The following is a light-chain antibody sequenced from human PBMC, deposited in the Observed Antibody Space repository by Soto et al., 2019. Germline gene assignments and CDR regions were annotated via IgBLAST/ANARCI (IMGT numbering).Light chain of an antibody. V-gene: IGKV3-15*01. J-gene: IGKJ4*01. CDR1: QSVSSN. Sequence: EIVMTQSPATLSVSPGERATLSCRASQSVSSNLAWYQKKSGQAPRLLIFGASTRATGIPARFGGSGSGTEFTLTISSLQSEDFAVYYCQQYKNWPLTFGGGTKVEIK. CDR3: QQYKNWPLT. CDR2: GAS.